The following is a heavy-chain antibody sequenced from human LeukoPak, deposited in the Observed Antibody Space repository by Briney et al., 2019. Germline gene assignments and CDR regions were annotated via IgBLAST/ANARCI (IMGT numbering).Heavy chain of an antibody. CDR1: GVSISPYY. CDR3: TREVGSFYPGDRRFDT. V-gene: IGHV4-59*01. Sequence: ASETLSLTCAVSGVSISPYYWSWIRQPPGKGLEWIGNVYYTGSTYYNPSLKSRVTISVETSKNHYFLKLVSVTAADTALYFCTREVGSFYPGDRRFDTWGQGTLVTVSS. D-gene: IGHD2-21*02. CDR2: VYYTGST. J-gene: IGHJ5*02.